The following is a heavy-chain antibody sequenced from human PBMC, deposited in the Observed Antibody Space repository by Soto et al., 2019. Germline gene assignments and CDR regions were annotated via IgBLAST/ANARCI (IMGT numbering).Heavy chain of an antibody. CDR3: ARALFPDVDIYAMDV. CDR1: GSTFRDHA. J-gene: IGHJ6*02. CDR2: IWNDGSNN. Sequence: QVQLVESGGGVVQPGRSRRLSCAGSGSTFRDHAMHWARQAPGRGREWLAIIWNDGSNNFYAGSGKGRFTISGDNSKNTVYLQMSTLSAEDTAVYYCARALFPDVDIYAMDVWGQGTTVTVSS. V-gene: IGHV3-33*01. D-gene: IGHD2-2*03.